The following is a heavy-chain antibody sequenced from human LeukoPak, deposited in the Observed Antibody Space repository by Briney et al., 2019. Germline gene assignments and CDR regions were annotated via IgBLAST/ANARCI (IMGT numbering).Heavy chain of an antibody. CDR2: ISSSSSYI. CDR3: ARGSEVRFSFYY. Sequence: GGSLRLSCAASGFTFSSYSMNWVRQAPGKGLEWVSSISSSSSYIYYADSVKGRFTISRDNAKNALYLQMNSLRAEDTAVYYCARGSEVRFSFYYWGQGTLVTVSS. J-gene: IGHJ4*02. D-gene: IGHD3-10*01. CDR1: GFTFSSYS. V-gene: IGHV3-21*01.